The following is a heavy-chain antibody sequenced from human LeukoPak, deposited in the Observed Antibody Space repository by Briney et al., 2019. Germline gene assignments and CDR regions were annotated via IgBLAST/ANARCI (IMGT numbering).Heavy chain of an antibody. Sequence: ASVKVCCKASGGTFSSYAISWVRQAPGQGREWMGGMIPIFGTANNEQKLQGRVTITADESTSTAYMELSSLRSEDTAAYYCYTEGSGSYGDYWGQGTLVTVSS. CDR1: GGTFSSYA. J-gene: IGHJ4*02. V-gene: IGHV1-69*13. CDR3: YTEGSGSYGDY. CDR2: MIPIFGTA. D-gene: IGHD3-10*01.